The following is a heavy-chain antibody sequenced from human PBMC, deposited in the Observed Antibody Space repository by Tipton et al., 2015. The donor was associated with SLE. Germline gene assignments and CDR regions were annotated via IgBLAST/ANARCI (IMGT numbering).Heavy chain of an antibody. V-gene: IGHV3-48*04. CDR1: GFTFSGYS. CDR2: ISSSGSTI. CDR3: AREQFNFDGSGALDY. J-gene: IGHJ4*02. Sequence: SLRLSCAASGFTFSGYSMHWVRQALGKGLEWVSYISSSGSTIYYADSVKGRFTLSRDNAKNSLCLQMNSLRAEDTAVYYCAREQFNFDGSGALDYWGQGTLVTVSS. D-gene: IGHD3-22*01.